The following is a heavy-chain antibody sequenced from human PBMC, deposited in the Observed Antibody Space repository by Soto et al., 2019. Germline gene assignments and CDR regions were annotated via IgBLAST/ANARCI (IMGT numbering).Heavy chain of an antibody. CDR3: ARDRNWKGYYGMDV. J-gene: IGHJ6*02. CDR2: IYYTGSS. D-gene: IGHD1-1*01. Sequence: PSETLSLTCTVSGGSVSSGNYYWSWIRQPPGKGLEWIGFIYYTGSSSYNPSLKSRVTMSLDKSNNQFSLKLSSVTAADTAVYYCARDRNWKGYYGMDVWGQGTTVTVSS. V-gene: IGHV4-61*01. CDR1: GGSVSSGNYY.